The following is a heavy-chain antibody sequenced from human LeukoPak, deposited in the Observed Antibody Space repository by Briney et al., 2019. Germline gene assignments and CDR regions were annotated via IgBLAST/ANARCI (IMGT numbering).Heavy chain of an antibody. CDR2: ISGSGGST. J-gene: IGHJ6*02. Sequence: AGSLRLSCAASGFTFSSYAMSWVRQAPGKGLEWVSAISGSGGSTYYADSVKGRFTISRDNSKNTLYLQMNSLRAEDTAVYYCAKDFPDIVATLYSSGYYYGMDVWGQGTTVTVSS. CDR3: AKDFPDIVATLYSSGYYYGMDV. V-gene: IGHV3-23*01. D-gene: IGHD5-12*01. CDR1: GFTFSSYA.